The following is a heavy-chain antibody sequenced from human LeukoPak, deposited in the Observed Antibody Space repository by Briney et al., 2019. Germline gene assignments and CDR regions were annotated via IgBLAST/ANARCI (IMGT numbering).Heavy chain of an antibody. V-gene: IGHV4-34*01. Sequence: SETLSLTCAVYGGSFSGYYWSWIRRPPGKGLEWIGEINHSGSTNYNPSLKSRVTISVDTSKNQFSLKLSSVTAADTAVYYCARGQRIFGVASRSPPFDIWGQGTMVTVSS. CDR3: ARGQRIFGVASRSPPFDI. D-gene: IGHD3-3*01. J-gene: IGHJ3*02. CDR1: GGSFSGYY. CDR2: INHSGST.